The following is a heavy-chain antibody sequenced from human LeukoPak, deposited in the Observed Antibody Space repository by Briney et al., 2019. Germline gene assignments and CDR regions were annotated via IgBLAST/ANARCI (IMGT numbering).Heavy chain of an antibody. CDR1: GFTFSSYG. D-gene: IGHD6-19*01. CDR3: AKTLQPPVYSSGWYAPPYYYYGMDV. Sequence: GGSLRLSCAASGFTFSSYGMHWVRQAPGKGLEWVAFIRYDGSNKYYADSVKGRFTISRDNSKNTLYLQMNSLRAEDTAVYYCAKTLQPPVYSSGWYAPPYYYYGMDVWGQGTTVTVSS. J-gene: IGHJ6*02. V-gene: IGHV3-30*02. CDR2: IRYDGSNK.